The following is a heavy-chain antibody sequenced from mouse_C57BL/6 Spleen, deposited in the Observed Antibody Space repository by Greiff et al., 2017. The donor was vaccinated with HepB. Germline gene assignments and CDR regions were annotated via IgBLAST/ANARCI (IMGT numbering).Heavy chain of an antibody. CDR3: ARRTVVDFYAMDY. CDR1: GYTFTSYW. V-gene: IGHV1-69*01. J-gene: IGHJ4*01. CDR2: IDPSDSYT. D-gene: IGHD1-1*01. Sequence: QVQLQQPGAELVMPGASVKLSCKASGYTFTSYWMHWVKQRPGQGLEWIGEIDPSDSYTNYNQKFKGKSTLTVDKSSSTAYMQLSSLTSEDSAVYYCARRTVVDFYAMDYWGQGTSVTVSS.